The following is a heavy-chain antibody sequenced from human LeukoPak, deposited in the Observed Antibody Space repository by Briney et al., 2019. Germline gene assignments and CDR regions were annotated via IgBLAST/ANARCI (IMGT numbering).Heavy chain of an antibody. J-gene: IGHJ4*02. Sequence: PGGSLRLSCAASGFIFTDSWMSWVRQAPGNGLEWVANIRHDGSQTYYLDSVKGRFTISRDNAKNEVYLEMNNLRGADTAVYYCATGANLFQFWGQGTLVTVSS. D-gene: IGHD1-14*01. CDR2: IRHDGSQT. CDR1: GFIFTDSW. V-gene: IGHV3-7*01. CDR3: ATGANLFQF.